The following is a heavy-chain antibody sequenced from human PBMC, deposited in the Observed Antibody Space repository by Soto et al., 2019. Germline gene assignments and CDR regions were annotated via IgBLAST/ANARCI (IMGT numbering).Heavy chain of an antibody. CDR1: GFTFSSYS. CDR3: ARDGDMVRGVINYYYGMDV. J-gene: IGHJ6*02. V-gene: IGHV3-21*01. D-gene: IGHD3-10*01. CDR2: ISSSSSYI. Sequence: EVQLVESGGGLVKPGGSLRLSCAASGFTFSSYSMNWVRQAPGKGLEWVSSISSSSSYIYYADSVKGRFTISRDNAKNSLYLQMNSLRAEDTAVYYCARDGDMVRGVINYYYGMDVWGQGTTVTVSS.